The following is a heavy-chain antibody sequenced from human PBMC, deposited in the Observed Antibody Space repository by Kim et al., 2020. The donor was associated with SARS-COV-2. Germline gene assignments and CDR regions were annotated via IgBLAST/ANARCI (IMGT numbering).Heavy chain of an antibody. J-gene: IGHJ4*02. V-gene: IGHV1-8*01. CDR3: ARGVRRQWLVRWFSYYFDY. CDR1: GYTFTSYD. D-gene: IGHD6-19*01. Sequence: ASVKVSCKASGYTFTSYDINWVRQATGQGLEWMGWMNPNSGNTGYAQKFQGRVTMTRNTSISTAYMELSSLRSEDTAVYYCARGVRRQWLVRWFSYYFDYWGQGTLVTVSS. CDR2: MNPNSGNT.